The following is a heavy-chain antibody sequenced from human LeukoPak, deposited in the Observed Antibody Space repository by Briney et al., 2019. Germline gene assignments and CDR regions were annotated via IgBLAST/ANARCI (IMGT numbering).Heavy chain of an antibody. CDR3: ARVTDHSNYYYYYMDV. D-gene: IGHD4-11*01. Sequence: SQTLSLTCTVSGGSISSGDYYWSWIRQPPGKGLEWIGYIYYSGSTYYNPSLKSRVTISVDTSKNQFSLKLSSVTAADTAVYYCARVTDHSNYYYYYMDVWGKGTTVTVSS. J-gene: IGHJ6*03. CDR2: IYYSGST. CDR1: GGSISSGDYY. V-gene: IGHV4-30-4*08.